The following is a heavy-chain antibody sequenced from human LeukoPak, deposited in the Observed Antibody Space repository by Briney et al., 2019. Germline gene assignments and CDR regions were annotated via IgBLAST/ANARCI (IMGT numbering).Heavy chain of an antibody. D-gene: IGHD1-7*01. CDR1: GGSISSGDYY. CDR3: ARGGGNWNYPPGY. V-gene: IGHV4-30-4*01. J-gene: IGHJ4*02. Sequence: KPSQTRSLTCTVSGGSISSGDYYWSWIRQPPGKGLEWIGYIYYSGSTYYNPSLKSRVTISVDTSKNQFSLKLSSVTAADTAVYYCARGGGNWNYPPGYWGQGTLVTVSS. CDR2: IYYSGST.